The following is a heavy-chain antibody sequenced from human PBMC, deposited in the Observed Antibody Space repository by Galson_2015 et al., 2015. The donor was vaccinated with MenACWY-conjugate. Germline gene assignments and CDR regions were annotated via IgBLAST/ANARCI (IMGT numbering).Heavy chain of an antibody. CDR1: GDTISTNVW. CDR2: IYHTGST. J-gene: IGHJ6*02. Sequence: SETLSLTCAISGDTISTNVWWNWVRQPPGKGLEWIGEIYHTGSTNYNPSLKSRATISVDKSKNQFSLDLSSVTAADTAVYYCARGHYGMDVWGQGTTVTASS. CDR3: ARGHYGMDV. V-gene: IGHV4-4*02.